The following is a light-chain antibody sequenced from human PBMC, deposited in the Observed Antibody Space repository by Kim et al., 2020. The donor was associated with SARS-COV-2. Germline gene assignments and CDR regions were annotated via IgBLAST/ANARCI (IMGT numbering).Light chain of an antibody. CDR1: SSYFVAGFD. CDR2: GNT. Sequence: QSGLTQPPSVYGAPGQRVTISCTGSSSYFVAGFDVHWYQQLPGTAPKLLIYGNTNRPSGVPDRFSGSKSGTSASLAITGLQAEDEADYYCQSSDSSLSASVFGGGTQLTVL. V-gene: IGLV1-40*01. J-gene: IGLJ3*02. CDR3: QSSDSSLSASV.